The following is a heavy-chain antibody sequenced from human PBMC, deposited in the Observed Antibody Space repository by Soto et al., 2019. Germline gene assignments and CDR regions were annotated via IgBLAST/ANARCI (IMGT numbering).Heavy chain of an antibody. CDR2: ISSSSSYI. V-gene: IGHV3-21*01. J-gene: IGHJ6*02. Sequence: GGSLRLSCAASGFTFSSYSMNWVRQAPGKGLEWVSSISSSSSYIYYADSVKGRFTISRDNAKNSLYLQMNSLRAEDTAVYYRARIDRAFYGMDVWGQGTTVTAP. CDR3: ARIDRAFYGMDV. CDR1: GFTFSSYS. D-gene: IGHD3-9*01.